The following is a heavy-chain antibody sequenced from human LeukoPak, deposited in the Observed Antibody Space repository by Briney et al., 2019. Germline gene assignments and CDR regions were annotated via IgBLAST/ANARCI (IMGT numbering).Heavy chain of an antibody. Sequence: SETLSLTCTVSGGSISSSTYYWAWIRQPPGKGLEWIATIHHSGSTYYDPSLKSRVTISVDTSKNQFSLKLSSVTAADTAVYYCARDGFVTSDAFDIWGQGTMVTVSS. CDR2: IHHSGST. CDR1: GGSISSSTYY. D-gene: IGHD4-17*01. CDR3: ARDGFVTSDAFDI. J-gene: IGHJ3*02. V-gene: IGHV4-39*07.